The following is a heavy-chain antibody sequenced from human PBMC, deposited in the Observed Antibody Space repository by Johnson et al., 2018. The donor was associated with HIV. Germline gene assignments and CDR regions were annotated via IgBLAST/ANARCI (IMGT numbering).Heavy chain of an antibody. CDR1: GFTFNDYV. CDR2: ISFDGGIK. CDR3: ASSTGAFAI. Sequence: QMQLVESGGGVVQPGRSLRLSCAASGFTFNDYVLHWVRQAPGKGLEWVASISFDGGIKNYADSVKGRFTISRDNSKNTRYLQLNSRRLEDTAVYFCASSTGAFAIWGQGTMVTVSS. V-gene: IGHV3-30-3*01. J-gene: IGHJ3*02. D-gene: IGHD4-17*01.